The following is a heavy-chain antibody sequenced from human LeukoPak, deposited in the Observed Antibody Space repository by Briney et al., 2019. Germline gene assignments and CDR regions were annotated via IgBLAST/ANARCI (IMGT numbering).Heavy chain of an antibody. CDR2: ISWNSGNI. V-gene: IGHV3-9*01. CDR3: AKSQYSTVTYYGMDV. CDR1: GFTFDDYA. J-gene: IGHJ6*02. D-gene: IGHD4-17*01. Sequence: GRSLRLSCAASGFTFDDYAMHWVRQAPGKGLEWVAGISWNSGNIGYAEYVKGRFTISRDNAKNSLYLQMKSLSDEDTALYYCAKSQYSTVTYYGMDVWAKGPRSPSP.